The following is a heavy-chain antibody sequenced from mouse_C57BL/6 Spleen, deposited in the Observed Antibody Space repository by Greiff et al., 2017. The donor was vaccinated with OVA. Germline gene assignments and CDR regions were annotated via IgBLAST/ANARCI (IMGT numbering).Heavy chain of an antibody. CDR2: IYPGAGDT. V-gene: IGHV1-82*01. D-gene: IGHD2-1*01. J-gene: IGHJ2*01. Sequence: QVQLQQSGPELVKPGASVKISCKASGYAFSSSWMNWVKQRPGKGLEWIGRIYPGAGDTNYNGKFKGKATLTADKSSSTAYMQLSSLTSEDAAVDFCARRYGNYVALDYGGQGTTLTVAS. CDR1: GYAFSSSW. CDR3: ARRYGNYVALDY.